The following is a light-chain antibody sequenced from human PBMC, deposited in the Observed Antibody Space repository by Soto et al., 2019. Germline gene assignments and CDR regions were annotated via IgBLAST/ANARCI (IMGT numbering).Light chain of an antibody. CDR1: TSDVGDYNY. CDR3: SSYTGRSSVI. CDR2: NVS. J-gene: IGLJ2*01. V-gene: IGLV2-14*01. Sequence: QSALTQPASVSGSPGQSITISCTATTSDVGDYNYVSWYQQYPGKAPKPIIYNVSNRPSGVSNRFSGSKSGDTASLTISGLQAEDEADHYCSSYTGRSSVIFGGGTKLTVL.